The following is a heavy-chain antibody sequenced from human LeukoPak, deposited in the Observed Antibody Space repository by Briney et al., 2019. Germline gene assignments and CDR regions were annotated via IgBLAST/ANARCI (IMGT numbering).Heavy chain of an antibody. Sequence: RTLSLTCAISGDSVSSNTAAWYWIRQSPSRGLEWLGRTYYRSKWYYEYAVSVRSRIIINVDTSKNQFSLQLNSVTPEDTAVYYCARDPSDDQGLDYWGQGTLVTVSS. CDR3: ARDPSDDQGLDY. D-gene: IGHD3-16*01. CDR1: GDSVSSNTAA. J-gene: IGHJ4*02. CDR2: TYYRSKWYY. V-gene: IGHV6-1*01.